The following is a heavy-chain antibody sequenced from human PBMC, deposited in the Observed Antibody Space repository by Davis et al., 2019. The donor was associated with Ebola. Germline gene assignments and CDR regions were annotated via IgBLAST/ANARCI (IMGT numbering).Heavy chain of an antibody. J-gene: IGHJ4*02. D-gene: IGHD4-17*01. V-gene: IGHV1-2*04. Sequence: ASVKVSCKASGYTFTSYYMHWVRQAPGQGLEWMGWINPNSGGTNYAQKFQGWVTMTRDTSISTAYMELSRLRSDGTAVYYCARWALYGDNTDFDYWGQGTLVTVSS. CDR1: GYTFTSYY. CDR2: INPNSGGT. CDR3: ARWALYGDNTDFDY.